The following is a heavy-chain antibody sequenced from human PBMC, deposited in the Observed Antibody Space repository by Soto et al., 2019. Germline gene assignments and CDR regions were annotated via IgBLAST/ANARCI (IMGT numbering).Heavy chain of an antibody. CDR1: GYTFSTYW. J-gene: IGHJ4*02. Sequence: GESLKISCKGSGYTFSTYWIAWVRQMPGKGLEWMGIIYPGDSDTKYSPAFQGQFTISADKSINTAYLQWTSLEASDTAMYYCARKFAPEFFDSWGQGTLVTVSS. CDR2: IYPGDSDT. D-gene: IGHD3-10*01. V-gene: IGHV5-51*01. CDR3: ARKFAPEFFDS.